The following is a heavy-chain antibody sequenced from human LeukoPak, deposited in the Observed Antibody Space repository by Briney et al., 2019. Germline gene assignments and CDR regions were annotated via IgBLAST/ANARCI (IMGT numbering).Heavy chain of an antibody. CDR1: GFTVSSNY. CDR3: ARAGSFGGDDY. CDR2: IYSGGST. Sequence: GGSLRLSCAASGFTVSSNYMSWVRQAPGKGLEWVSVIYSGGSTYYADSVKGRFTISRDNSKNTLYLQMNSLRTKDTAVYFCARAGSFGGDDYWGQGTLVTVSS. V-gene: IGHV3-66*01. J-gene: IGHJ4*02. D-gene: IGHD1-26*01.